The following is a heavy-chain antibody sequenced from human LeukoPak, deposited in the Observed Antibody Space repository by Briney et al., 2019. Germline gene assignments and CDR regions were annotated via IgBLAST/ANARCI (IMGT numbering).Heavy chain of an antibody. J-gene: IGHJ6*02. CDR3: ATSSGSSRSYYGMDV. Sequence: EASVKVSCKASGYTFTSYYMHWVRQAPGQGLEWMGIINPSGGSTSYAQKFQGRVTMTRDTSTSTVYMELSSLRSEDTAVYYCATSSGSSRSYYGMDVWGQGTTVTVSS. V-gene: IGHV1-46*01. D-gene: IGHD6-13*01. CDR2: INPSGGST. CDR1: GYTFTSYY.